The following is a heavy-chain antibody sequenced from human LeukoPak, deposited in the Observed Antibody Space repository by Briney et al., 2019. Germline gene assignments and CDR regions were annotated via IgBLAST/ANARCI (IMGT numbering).Heavy chain of an antibody. Sequence: GGSLTLSCAASGFTFSSYSMNWVRQAPGKGLEWVSYISSSSSYIYYADSVKGRFTISRDNAKNSLYLQMNSLRAEDTAVYYCAREDSSGHMSLWGQGTLVIVSS. J-gene: IGHJ4*02. D-gene: IGHD3-22*01. CDR1: GFTFSSYS. CDR3: AREDSSGHMSL. V-gene: IGHV3-21*01. CDR2: ISSSSSYI.